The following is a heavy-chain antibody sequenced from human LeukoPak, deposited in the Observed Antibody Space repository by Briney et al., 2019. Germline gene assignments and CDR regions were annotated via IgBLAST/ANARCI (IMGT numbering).Heavy chain of an antibody. CDR1: GGSFSGYY. CDR2: INHSGST. D-gene: IGHD3-10*01. CDR3: ARVRGRITMVRGVARYGGYFDY. J-gene: IGHJ4*02. V-gene: IGHV4-34*01. Sequence: PSETLSLTCAVYGGSFSGYYWSWIRQPPGKGLEWIGEINHSGSTNYNPSLKSRVTISVDTSKNQFSLKLSSVTAADTAVYYCARVRGRITMVRGVARYGGYFDYWGQGTLVTVSS.